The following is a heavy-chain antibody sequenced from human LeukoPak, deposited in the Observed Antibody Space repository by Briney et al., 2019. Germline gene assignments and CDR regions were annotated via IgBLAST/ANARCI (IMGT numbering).Heavy chain of an antibody. CDR2: ISGSSDTT. D-gene: IGHD3-16*01. V-gene: IGHV3-23*01. Sequence: GGSLRLSCAGSGFTFSSYAMSWVRQAPGKGLEWVSVISGSSDTTYYADSVKGRFIISRDNSKNTLYLQMNSLRAEGTAVYYCAKRIGGVNSFDHWGQGTLVTVSS. J-gene: IGHJ4*02. CDR1: GFTFSSYA. CDR3: AKRIGGVNSFDH.